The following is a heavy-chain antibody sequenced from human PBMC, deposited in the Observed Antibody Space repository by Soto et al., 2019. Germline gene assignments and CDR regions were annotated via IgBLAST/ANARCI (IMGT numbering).Heavy chain of an antibody. CDR2: INPSGGIT. V-gene: IGHV1-46*01. CDR3: ASTPAFSSSWYGIPPDPSHGMDV. Sequence: QMQLVQSGAEVKRPGASVRVSCKSSGYTFTSFYIHWVRQAPGQGLEWMGIINPSGGITNFAQRFQDRVNMTRDMSTNTHSKELRSLKSADTAVYFCASTPAFSSSWYGIPPDPSHGMDVWGQGTTVTVS. D-gene: IGHD6-13*01. CDR1: GYTFTSFY. J-gene: IGHJ6*02.